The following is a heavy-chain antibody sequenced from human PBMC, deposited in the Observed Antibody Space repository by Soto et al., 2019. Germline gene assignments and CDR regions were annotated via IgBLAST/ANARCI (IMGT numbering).Heavy chain of an antibody. D-gene: IGHD3-16*01. CDR2: VYYTGRT. V-gene: IGHV4-61*01. J-gene: IGHJ4*02. CDR1: GGSFKSSSYY. Sequence: PSETLSLTCTVSGGSFKSSSYYWSWVRQPPGKGLEWIGYVYYTGRTSYSPSLKSRVTISSDTSKNQFSLILTSVTAADTAVYYRARDYAYFLHGGQGSLVTVSS. CDR3: ARDYAYFLH.